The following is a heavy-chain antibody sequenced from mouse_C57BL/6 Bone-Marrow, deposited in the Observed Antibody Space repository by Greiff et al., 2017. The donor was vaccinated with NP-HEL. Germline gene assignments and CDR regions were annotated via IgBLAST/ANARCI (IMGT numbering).Heavy chain of an antibody. V-gene: IGHV5-12*01. CDR2: ISNGGGST. D-gene: IGHD1-1*01. Sequence: EVQGVESGGGLVQPGGSLKLSCAASGFTFSDYYMYWVRQTPEKRLEWVAYISNGGGSTYYPDTVQGRFTISRDNAKNTLYLQMSRLKSEDTAMYYCARRDIYYYGSSRFFYAMDYWGQGTSVTVSS. CDR3: ARRDIYYYGSSRFFYAMDY. J-gene: IGHJ4*01. CDR1: GFTFSDYY.